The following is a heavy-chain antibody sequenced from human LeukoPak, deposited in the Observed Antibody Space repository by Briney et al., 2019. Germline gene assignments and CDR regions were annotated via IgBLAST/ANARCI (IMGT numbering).Heavy chain of an antibody. CDR3: ARDGTSVAGTNWFDP. V-gene: IGHV3-7*01. J-gene: IGHJ5*02. CDR2: IKQDGSEK. CDR1: GFTFSSYW. D-gene: IGHD6-19*01. Sequence: GGSLRLSCAASGFTFSSYWMSWVRQAPGKGLEWVANIKQDGSEKYYVDSVKGRFTISRDNAKNSLYLQMNSLRAEDTAVYYCARDGTSVAGTNWFDPWGQGTLVTVSS.